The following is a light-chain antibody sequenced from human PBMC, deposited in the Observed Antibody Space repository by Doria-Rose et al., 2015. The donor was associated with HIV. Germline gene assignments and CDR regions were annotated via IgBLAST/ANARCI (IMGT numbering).Light chain of an antibody. CDR2: DAS. Sequence: QSVLIQPASVSGSPGQSITISCTGPSSDVGGYNYVSWYQQHPVKAPKLMIYDASNRPSGVSNRFSGFKSGNTASLTISGLQAEDEADYYCSSYTSSSTRVFGGGTKLTVL. V-gene: IGLV2-14*01. CDR3: SSYTSSSTRV. J-gene: IGLJ3*02. CDR1: SSDVGGYNY.